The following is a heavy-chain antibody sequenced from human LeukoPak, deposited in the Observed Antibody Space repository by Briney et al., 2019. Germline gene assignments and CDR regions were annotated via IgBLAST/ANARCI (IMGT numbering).Heavy chain of an antibody. D-gene: IGHD4-23*01. V-gene: IGHV3-7*02. CDR3: ARADDGVYSWVNY. Sequence: GGSLRLSCAASGFTFSNFWMTWVRQAPGKGLEWVANIKQDGSEKYYVDSVKGRFTISRDDAKNSLYLQMNSLRAEDTAVYYCARADDGVYSWVNYWGQGTLVTVSS. CDR2: IKQDGSEK. CDR1: GFTFSNFW. J-gene: IGHJ4*02.